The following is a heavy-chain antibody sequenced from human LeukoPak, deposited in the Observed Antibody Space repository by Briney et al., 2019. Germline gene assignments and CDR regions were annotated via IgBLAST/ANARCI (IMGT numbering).Heavy chain of an antibody. D-gene: IGHD3-22*01. J-gene: IGHJ4*02. CDR1: GYTFTSYY. Sequence: ASVKVSCKASGYTFTSYYMHWVRQAPGQGLEWMGIINPSGGSTSYAQKFQGRVTMTRDMSTSTVYMELSSLRSEDTAVYYCARDPSDSSGYYHPFDYWGQGTLVTVSS. CDR3: ARDPSDSSGYYHPFDY. CDR2: INPSGGST. V-gene: IGHV1-46*01.